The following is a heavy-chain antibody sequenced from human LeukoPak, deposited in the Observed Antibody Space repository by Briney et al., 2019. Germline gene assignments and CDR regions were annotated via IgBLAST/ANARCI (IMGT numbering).Heavy chain of an antibody. CDR2: IKQDGSEK. CDR1: GFTFSSYA. V-gene: IGHV3-7*01. CDR3: ARDTPPYYPFDY. D-gene: IGHD3-10*01. J-gene: IGHJ4*02. Sequence: PGGSLRLSCAASGFTFSSYAMSWVRQAPGKRLEWVANIKQDGSEKYYVDSVKGRFTISRDNAKNSLYLQMNSLRAEDTAVYYCARDTPPYYPFDYWGQGTLVTVSS.